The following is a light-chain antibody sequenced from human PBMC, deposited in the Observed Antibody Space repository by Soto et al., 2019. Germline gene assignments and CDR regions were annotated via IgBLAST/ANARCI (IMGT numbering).Light chain of an antibody. Sequence: EIVLTQSPGTLSLSPGERATLSCRASQSVSSSYLSWYQQKPGQAPRHLIFGASSRATGIPDRFSGSGSGTDFTLTISRLEPEDFAMYYCHQYGSSPPVTFGQGTRLEIK. CDR2: GAS. CDR3: HQYGSSPPVT. CDR1: QSVSSSY. V-gene: IGKV3-20*01. J-gene: IGKJ5*01.